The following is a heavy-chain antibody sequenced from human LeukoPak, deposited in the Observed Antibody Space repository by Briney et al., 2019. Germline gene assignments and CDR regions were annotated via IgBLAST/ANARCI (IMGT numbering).Heavy chain of an antibody. CDR1: GGSISSYY. CDR3: ARRGHSSSWYKWFDP. CDR2: IYTSGST. Sequence: PSETLSLTCTVSGGSISSYYWSWIRQPPGKGLEWIGYIYTSGSTNYNPSLKSRVTISVDTSKKQFSLKLSSVTAADTAVYYCARRGHSSSWYKWFDPWGQGTLVTVSS. V-gene: IGHV4-4*09. D-gene: IGHD6-13*01. J-gene: IGHJ5*02.